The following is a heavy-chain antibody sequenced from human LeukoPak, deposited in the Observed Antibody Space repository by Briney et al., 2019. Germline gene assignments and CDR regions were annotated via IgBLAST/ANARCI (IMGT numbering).Heavy chain of an antibody. CDR3: ARLPMETADEGDYFDY. J-gene: IGHJ4*02. CDR1: GGTFSSYA. V-gene: IGHV1-69*13. D-gene: IGHD5-18*01. Sequence: SVKVSCKASGGTFSSYAISWVRQAPGQGLEWMGGIIPIFGTANYAQKFQGRVTITADESTSTAHMELSSLRSEDTAVYYCARLPMETADEGDYFDYWGQGTLVTVSS. CDR2: IIPIFGTA.